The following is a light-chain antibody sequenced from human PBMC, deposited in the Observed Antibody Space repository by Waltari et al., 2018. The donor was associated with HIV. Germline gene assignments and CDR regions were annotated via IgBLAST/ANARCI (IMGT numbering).Light chain of an antibody. J-gene: IGKJ2*01. CDR3: QQSYSTLPYT. V-gene: IGKV1-39*01. CDR1: QSITNY. Sequence: DIQMTQSPSSLSASVGDRVTITCRTSQSITNYLNWYQQKPGKALKLLIYAASSLQSEVPTRFSGSGSGTDFTLTISSLQPEDSATYYCQQSYSTLPYTFGQWTKLEI. CDR2: AAS.